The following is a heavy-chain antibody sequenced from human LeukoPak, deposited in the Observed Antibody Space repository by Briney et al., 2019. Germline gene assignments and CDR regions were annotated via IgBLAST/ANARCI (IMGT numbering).Heavy chain of an antibody. Sequence: GGSLSPSCAASGLTFSSDWMSWGRQAPGKGRGWVANIKQDGRERYYVDSVKGRFTISRDNAKNSLYLQMNSLRAEDTAVYYCARDTGYVWGSYRPNYYFDYWGQGTLVTVSS. J-gene: IGHJ4*02. CDR1: GLTFSSDW. D-gene: IGHD3-16*02. CDR3: ARDTGYVWGSYRPNYYFDY. V-gene: IGHV3-7*01. CDR2: IKQDGRER.